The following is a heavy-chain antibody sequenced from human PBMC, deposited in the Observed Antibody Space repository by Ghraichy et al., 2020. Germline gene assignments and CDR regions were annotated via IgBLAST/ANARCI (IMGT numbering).Heavy chain of an antibody. D-gene: IGHD6-13*01. CDR1: GFTFSSYG. CDR2: ISYDGSNK. Sequence: GGSLRLSCAASGFTFSSYGMHWVRQAPGKGLEWVAVISYDGSNKYYADSVKGRFTISRDNSKNTLYLQMNSLRAEDTAVYYCAKDQGSSSWVEYFQHWGQGTLVTVSS. J-gene: IGHJ1*01. CDR3: AKDQGSSSWVEYFQH. V-gene: IGHV3-30*18.